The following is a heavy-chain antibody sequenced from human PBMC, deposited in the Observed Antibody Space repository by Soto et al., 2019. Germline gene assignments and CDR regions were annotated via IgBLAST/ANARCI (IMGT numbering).Heavy chain of an antibody. CDR3: ARRLYYDSSGFEGGGMDV. CDR1: GGYISSSIYY. V-gene: IGHV4-39*01. J-gene: IGHJ6*02. CDR2: IYYSGST. Sequence: TSETLSLTSTVSGGYISSSIYYWGWIRQPPGKGLEWIGSIYYSGSTYYNPSLKSRVTISVDTSKNQFSLKLSSVTAADTAVYYCARRLYYDSSGFEGGGMDVWGQGTTVTVSS. D-gene: IGHD3-22*01.